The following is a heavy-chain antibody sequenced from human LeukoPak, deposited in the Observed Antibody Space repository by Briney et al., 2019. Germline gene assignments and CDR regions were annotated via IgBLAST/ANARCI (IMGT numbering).Heavy chain of an antibody. CDR1: GRTFTSYA. CDR3: ARDERQSGFDP. Sequence: SVKVSCKASGRTFTSYAISWVRQATGQGLEWMGRIIPIIGMADYAQKFQGRVTITSDKSTSTPCMEMSSVRSEDTAACYSARDERQSGFDPWGQGTLVTVSS. V-gene: IGHV1-69*04. J-gene: IGHJ5*02. D-gene: IGHD6-25*01. CDR2: IIPIIGMA.